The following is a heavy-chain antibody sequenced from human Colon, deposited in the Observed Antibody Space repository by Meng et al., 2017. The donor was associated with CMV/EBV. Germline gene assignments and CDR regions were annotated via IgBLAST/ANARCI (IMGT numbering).Heavy chain of an antibody. CDR2: ISPDGSTT. CDR3: TRDLFIDPY. D-gene: IGHD1-26*01. CDR1: GITFNNQW. J-gene: IGHJ4*02. V-gene: IGHV3-74*01. Sequence: LRLSCAASGITFNNQWMNWVRQAPGKGLVWVSRISPDGSTTTYADSVKGRFTVSRDNAKNTLYLQMNSLRAEDTAMYYCTRDLFIDPYWGQGTLVTVSS.